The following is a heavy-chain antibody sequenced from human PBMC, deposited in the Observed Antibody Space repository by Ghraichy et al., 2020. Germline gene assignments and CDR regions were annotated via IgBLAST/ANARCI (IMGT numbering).Heavy chain of an antibody. J-gene: IGHJ6*02. Sequence: SETLSLTCSVSGGSISSYYWSWIRQPPGKGLEWIGYIYYSGSTNYNPSLKSRVTISVDTSKIQFSLKLSSVTAADTAVYYCARGVGGYCSGGSCYWSGMDVWGQGTTVTVSS. V-gene: IGHV4-59*01. D-gene: IGHD2-15*01. CDR2: IYYSGST. CDR1: GGSISSYY. CDR3: ARGVGGYCSGGSCYWSGMDV.